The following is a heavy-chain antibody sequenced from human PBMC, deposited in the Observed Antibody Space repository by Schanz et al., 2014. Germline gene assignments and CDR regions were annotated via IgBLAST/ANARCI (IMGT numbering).Heavy chain of an antibody. CDR2: INSDGTTT. Sequence: EVQLVESGGGLVQPGGSLRLSCAASGFTFSTYWMHWVRQAPGKGLVWVSHINSDGTTTTYADSVKGRFTISRDNAENTLYLQMNNLRAEDTAVYYCAMGGYQLHHWGQGTLVTVSS. V-gene: IGHV3-74*01. D-gene: IGHD1-7*01. CDR1: GFTFSTYW. J-gene: IGHJ4*02. CDR3: AMGGYQLHH.